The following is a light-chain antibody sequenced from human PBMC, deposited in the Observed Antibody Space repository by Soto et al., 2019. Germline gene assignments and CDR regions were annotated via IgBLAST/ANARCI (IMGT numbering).Light chain of an antibody. CDR2: DVS. CDR1: SSDVGGYNY. J-gene: IGLJ2*01. V-gene: IGLV2-14*01. Sequence: QSALTQPASVSGSPGQSITISCTGTSSDVGGYNYVSWYQQHPGKAPKLMIYDVSNRPSGVSNRFSGSKSGNTASLTISGLKAEDEGDYYCSSYTSSSTLGVVFGGGTKLTVL. CDR3: SSYTSSSTLGVV.